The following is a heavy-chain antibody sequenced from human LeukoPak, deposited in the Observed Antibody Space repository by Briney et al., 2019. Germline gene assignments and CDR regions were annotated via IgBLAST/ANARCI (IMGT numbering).Heavy chain of an antibody. CDR1: GYSISSGYY. D-gene: IGHD3-3*01. Sequence: PSETLSLTCTVSGYSISSGYYWGWIRQPPGKGLEWIESIYHSGSTYYNPSLKSRVTISVDTSKNQFSLKLSSVTAADTAVYYCAREGYDFWSGYYPNSNGGDFDYWGQGTLVTVSS. V-gene: IGHV4-38-2*02. CDR2: IYHSGST. J-gene: IGHJ4*02. CDR3: AREGYDFWSGYYPNSNGGDFDY.